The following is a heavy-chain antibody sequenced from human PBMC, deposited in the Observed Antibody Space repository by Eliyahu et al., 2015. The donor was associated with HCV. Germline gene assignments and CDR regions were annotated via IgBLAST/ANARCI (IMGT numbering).Heavy chain of an antibody. CDR1: GXTFSSYS. CDR3: SGSAAFLLPDY. J-gene: IGHJ4*02. V-gene: IGHV3-21*01. Sequence: EVQLVESGGGLVKPGGSLRLSCXASGXTFSSYSMNWVRQAXGKGXEWVSSISSSSSYIYYADSVKGRFTISRDNAKNSLYLQMNSLRAEDTAVYYCSGSAAFLLPDYWGQGTLVTVSS. D-gene: IGHD2-2*01. CDR2: ISSSSSYI.